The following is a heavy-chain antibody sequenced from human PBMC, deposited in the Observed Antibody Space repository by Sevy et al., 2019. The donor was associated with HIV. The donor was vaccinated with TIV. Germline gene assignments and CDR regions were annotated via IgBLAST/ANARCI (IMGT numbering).Heavy chain of an antibody. Sequence: GGSLRLSCTASGLSFRSYWMTWVRQAPGMGLEWVANIKLDGDEKYYVESLKGRFTISRDNVKNSLYLQMNNLRAEDTAVYYCARDSKGGLDVWGQGTTVTVSS. CDR2: IKLDGDEK. J-gene: IGHJ6*02. D-gene: IGHD4-4*01. CDR1: GLSFRSYW. V-gene: IGHV3-7*01. CDR3: ARDSKGGLDV.